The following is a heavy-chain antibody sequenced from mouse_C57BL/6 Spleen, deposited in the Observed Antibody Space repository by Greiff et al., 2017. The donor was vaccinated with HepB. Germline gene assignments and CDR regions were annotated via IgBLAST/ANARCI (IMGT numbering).Heavy chain of an antibody. CDR3: ARYGNYGTGYFDY. CDR2: IYPGDGDT. CDR1: GYAFSSYW. V-gene: IGHV1-80*01. J-gene: IGHJ2*01. D-gene: IGHD2-1*01. Sequence: QVQLKESGAELVKPGASVKISCKASGYAFSSYWMNWVKQRPGKGLEWIGQIYPGDGDTNYNGKFKGKATLTADKSSSTAYMQLSSLTSEDSAVYFCARYGNYGTGYFDYWGQGTTLTVSS.